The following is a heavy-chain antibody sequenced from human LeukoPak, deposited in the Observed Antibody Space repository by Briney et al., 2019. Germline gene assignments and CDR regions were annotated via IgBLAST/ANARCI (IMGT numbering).Heavy chain of an antibody. D-gene: IGHD3-10*01. CDR1: GGTFISYA. CDR2: IIPIFGTA. CDR3: ARDHYYGSGIDYGMDV. V-gene: IGHV1-69*01. Sequence: SVKVSCKASGGTFISYAISWVRQAPGQGLEWMGGIIPIFGTANYARKFQGRVTITADESTSTAYMELSSLRSEDTAVYYCARDHYYGSGIDYGMDVWGQGTTVTVSS. J-gene: IGHJ6*02.